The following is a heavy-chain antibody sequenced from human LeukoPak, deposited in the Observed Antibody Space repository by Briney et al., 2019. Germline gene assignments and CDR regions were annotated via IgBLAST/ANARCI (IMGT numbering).Heavy chain of an antibody. CDR1: GLTFSNYW. J-gene: IGHJ4*02. D-gene: IGHD1-1*01. CDR2: VNEDGSAK. V-gene: IGHV3-7*01. Sequence: PGGSLRPSCVVSGLTFSNYWMIWVRQAPGKGLESVAIVNEDGSAKYYLDSVKGRFTISRDNARNSLYLEMNSLRAEDTAVYYCARDYWRSIDHWGQGTLVTVSS. CDR3: ARDYWRSIDH.